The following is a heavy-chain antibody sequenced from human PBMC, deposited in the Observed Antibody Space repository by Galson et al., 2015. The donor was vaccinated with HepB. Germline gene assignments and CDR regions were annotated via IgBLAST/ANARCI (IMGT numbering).Heavy chain of an antibody. D-gene: IGHD3-22*01. CDR1: GITFSRST. CDR3: AREKAYFSDRSLGGDAFDL. V-gene: IGHV3-21*01. J-gene: IGHJ3*01. Sequence: SLRLSCAASGITFSRSTMNWVRQAPGKGLEWVSSISSTGAYIYYADSVKGRFTISRDNAKSSVDLHMNSLRAEDTALYYCAREKAYFSDRSLGGDAFDLWGQGTVVTVSS. CDR2: ISSTGAYI.